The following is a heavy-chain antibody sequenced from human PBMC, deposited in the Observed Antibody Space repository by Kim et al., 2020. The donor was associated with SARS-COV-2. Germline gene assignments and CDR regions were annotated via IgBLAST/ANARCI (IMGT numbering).Heavy chain of an antibody. Sequence: GSTYYAESAKGRFTISRDNSKNTLYLQMNSLRDEDTAVYYCAKDQGIAAAWGQGTLVTVSS. CDR2: GST. CDR3: AKDQGIAAA. D-gene: IGHD6-13*01. J-gene: IGHJ5*02. V-gene: IGHV3-23*01.